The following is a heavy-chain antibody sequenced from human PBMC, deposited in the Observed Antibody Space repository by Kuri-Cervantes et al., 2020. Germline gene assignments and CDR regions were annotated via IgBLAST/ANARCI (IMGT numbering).Heavy chain of an antibody. Sequence: SETLSLTCAVYGGSFSGYYWSWIRQPPGKGLEWIGEINHSGSTNYNPSLKSRVTISVDTSKNQFSLKLSSVTAADTAVYYCARLVGVTAYSYDSSGFPRWGQGTLVTVSS. V-gene: IGHV4-34*01. J-gene: IGHJ4*02. D-gene: IGHD3-22*01. CDR1: GGSFSGYY. CDR2: INHSGST. CDR3: ARLVGVTAYSYDSSGFPR.